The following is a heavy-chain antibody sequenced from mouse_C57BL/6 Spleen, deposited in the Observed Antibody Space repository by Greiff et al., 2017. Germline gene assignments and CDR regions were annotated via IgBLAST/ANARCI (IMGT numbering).Heavy chain of an antibody. Sequence: QVQLQQPGAELVKPGALVKLSCKASGYTFTSYWMHWVKQRPGQGLEWIGMIHPNSGSTNYNEKFKSKATLTVDKSSSTAYMQLSSLTSEDSAVYYCARLPLYYGSSYFYFDYWGQGTTLTVSS. CDR2: IHPNSGST. CDR1: GYTFTSYW. CDR3: ARLPLYYGSSYFYFDY. D-gene: IGHD1-1*01. J-gene: IGHJ2*01. V-gene: IGHV1-64*01.